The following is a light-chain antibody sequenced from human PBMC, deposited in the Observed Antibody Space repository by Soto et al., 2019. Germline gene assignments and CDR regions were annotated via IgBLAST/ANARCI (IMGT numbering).Light chain of an antibody. CDR1: QSVSSNF. J-gene: IGKJ2*01. V-gene: IGKV3-20*01. CDR3: QQYGNSLPYT. Sequence: EIVLTQSPETLSLSPGERASLSCSASQSVSSNFLAWYQQKPGQAPRLLIYGASSRATGIPDRFSGSGSGADFTLTISRLEPQDFAVYYCQQYGNSLPYTFGQGTKLDIK. CDR2: GAS.